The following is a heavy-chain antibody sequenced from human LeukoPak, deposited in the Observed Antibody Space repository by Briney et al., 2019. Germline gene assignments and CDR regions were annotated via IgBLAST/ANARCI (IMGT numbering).Heavy chain of an antibody. D-gene: IGHD3-9*01. J-gene: IGHJ4*02. V-gene: IGHV4-4*02. CDR2: IYHSGST. CDR1: GGSISSSNW. CDR3: AREHLLRYFDWSEYYFDY. Sequence: PSETLSLTCAVSGGSISSSNWWSWVRQPPGQGLEWIGEIYHSGSTNYNPSLKSRVTISVDKSKNQFSLKLSSVTAADTAVYYCAREHLLRYFDWSEYYFDYWGQGTLVTVSS.